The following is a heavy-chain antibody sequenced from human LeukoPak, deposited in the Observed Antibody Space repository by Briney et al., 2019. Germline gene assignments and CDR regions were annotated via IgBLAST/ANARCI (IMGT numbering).Heavy chain of an antibody. Sequence: GGSLRLSCAASGFTVSLYYMTWARQAPGKGLEWVSVIYSGGPTYYADSVKGRFTISRDNSKNTVYLQMNSLRGEDTAVYFCARGWVVATGGFDMWGQGTMVTVSS. J-gene: IGHJ3*02. V-gene: IGHV3-53*01. CDR1: GFTVSLYY. D-gene: IGHD2-8*02. CDR2: IYSGGPT. CDR3: ARGWVVATGGFDM.